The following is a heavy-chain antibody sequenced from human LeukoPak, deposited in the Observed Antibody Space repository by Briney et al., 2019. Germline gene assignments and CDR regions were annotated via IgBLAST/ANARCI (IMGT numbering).Heavy chain of an antibody. CDR1: GFTFSSYA. V-gene: IGHV3-30*04. D-gene: IGHD3-10*02. J-gene: IGHJ6*04. CDR2: ISDDGTNK. CDR3: AELGITMIGGV. Sequence: GGSLRLSCAASGFTFSSYAMQWVRQAPGKGLEWVAVISDDGTNKHFADSVKGRFTISRDNAKNSLYLQMNSLRAEDTAVYYCAELGITMIGGVWGKGTTVTISS.